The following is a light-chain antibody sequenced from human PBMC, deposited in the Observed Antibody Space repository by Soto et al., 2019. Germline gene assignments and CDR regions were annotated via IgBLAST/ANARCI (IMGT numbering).Light chain of an antibody. J-gene: IGKJ1*01. CDR2: VAS. V-gene: IGKV1-39*01. CDR3: KQGYSTPWT. Sequence: DIGMTQSPGSVWASVGNRIDMACRTSQRSSSYIHWYQQKTGNVHKLLIYVASNLQSGVPSRFSASGSGTDLTLTLNSLQPEDFATYYCKQGYSTPWTFGQGTKV. CDR1: QRSSSY.